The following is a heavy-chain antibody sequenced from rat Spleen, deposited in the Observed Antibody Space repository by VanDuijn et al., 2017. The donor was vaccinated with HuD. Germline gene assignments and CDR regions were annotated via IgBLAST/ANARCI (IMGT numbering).Heavy chain of an antibody. CDR2: ISPSGGST. CDR1: GFTFSNYG. CDR3: ATDVTGVYVMDA. J-gene: IGHJ4*01. D-gene: IGHD5-1*01. Sequence: EVQLVESGGGLVQPGRSLKLSCAASGFTFSNYGMHWIRQAPTKCLEWVASISPSGGSTYYRDSVKGRFTISRDNAKSTLYLQMDSLRSEDTATYYCATDVTGVYVMDAWGQGASVTVSS. V-gene: IGHV5-19*01.